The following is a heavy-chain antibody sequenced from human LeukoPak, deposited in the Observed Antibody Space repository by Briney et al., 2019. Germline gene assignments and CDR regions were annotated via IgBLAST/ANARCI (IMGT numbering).Heavy chain of an antibody. J-gene: IGHJ6*02. V-gene: IGHV3-33*08. CDR1: GFTFSSYD. CDR2: IWYDGSNK. Sequence: GGSLRLSCAACGFTFSSYDMHWVRQAPGKGLEWVAVIWYDGSNKYYADSVKGRFTISRDNSKNTLYLQMNSLRAEDTAVYYCAREFYGSGSSPLNGMDVWGQGTTVTVSS. CDR3: AREFYGSGSSPLNGMDV. D-gene: IGHD3-10*01.